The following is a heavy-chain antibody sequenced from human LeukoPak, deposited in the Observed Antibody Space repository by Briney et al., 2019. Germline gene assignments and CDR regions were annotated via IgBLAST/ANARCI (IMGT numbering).Heavy chain of an antibody. CDR1: GFTFSSYA. J-gene: IGHJ3*02. Sequence: GGSLRLSCAASGFTFSSYAMHWVRQAPGKGLEWVAVISYDGSNKHYADSVKGRFTISRDNSKNTLYLQMNSLRAEDTAVYYCATAVDVPPGDDAFDIWGQGTMVTVSS. V-gene: IGHV3-30-3*01. D-gene: IGHD1-14*01. CDR3: ATAVDVPPGDDAFDI. CDR2: ISYDGSNK.